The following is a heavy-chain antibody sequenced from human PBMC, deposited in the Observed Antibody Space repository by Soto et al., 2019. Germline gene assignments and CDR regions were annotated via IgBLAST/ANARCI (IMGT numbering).Heavy chain of an antibody. J-gene: IGHJ4*02. CDR2: IKEDGNEE. CDR1: GFTFNTFS. CDR3: ARAWTYARC. V-gene: IGHV3-7*04. D-gene: IGHD1-7*01. Sequence: GGSLRLSCVASGFTFNTFSMGWVRQAPGKGLEWVANIKEDGNEENYLDSVKGRFTISRDNARNSLSLQMNSLRVEDTDIYYCARAWTYARCWGRGT.